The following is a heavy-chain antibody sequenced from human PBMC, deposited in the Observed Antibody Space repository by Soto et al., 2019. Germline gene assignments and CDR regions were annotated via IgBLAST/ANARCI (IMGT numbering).Heavy chain of an antibody. V-gene: IGHV4-31*03. CDR3: ARDPSGIEAESWFDT. CDR2: IYYSGST. J-gene: IGHJ5*02. D-gene: IGHD6-13*01. Sequence: QVQLQESGPGLVKPSQTLSLTCTVSGGSIRSGGYYWSWIRQHPGKGLEWIGYIYYSGSTYYNPSLEGRVTISVDTYKKQFSLMLSSVTVADTAVYYCARDPSGIEAESWFDTWGQGALVTVSS. CDR1: GGSIRSGGYY.